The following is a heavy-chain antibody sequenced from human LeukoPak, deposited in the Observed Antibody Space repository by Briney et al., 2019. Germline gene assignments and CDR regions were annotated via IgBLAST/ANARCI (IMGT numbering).Heavy chain of an antibody. J-gene: IGHJ4*02. CDR3: AKSYNGYESKPDY. CDR2: ISNSGGRT. CDR1: GFTFSSYA. D-gene: IGHD5-12*01. V-gene: IGHV3-23*01. Sequence: PGGSLRLSCAASGFTFSSYAMSWVRQVPGKGLEWVSFISNSGGRTFYTDSVKGRFTISRDNSKITLYLQMNSLRADDTAVYYCAKSYNGYESKPDYWGQGTLVTVSS.